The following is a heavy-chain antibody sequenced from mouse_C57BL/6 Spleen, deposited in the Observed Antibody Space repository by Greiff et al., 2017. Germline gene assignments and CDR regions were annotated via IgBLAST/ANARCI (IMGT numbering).Heavy chain of an antibody. CDR3: TRGAGSSPYWYFDV. CDR1: GYTFTDYE. Sequence: QVHVKQSGAELVRPGASVTLSCKASGYTFTDYEMHWVKQTPVHGLEWIGAIDPETGGTAYNQKFKGKAILTADKSSSTAYMELRSLTSEDSAVYYCTRGAGSSPYWYFDVWGTGTTVTVSS. CDR2: IDPETGGT. J-gene: IGHJ1*03. D-gene: IGHD1-1*01. V-gene: IGHV1-15*01.